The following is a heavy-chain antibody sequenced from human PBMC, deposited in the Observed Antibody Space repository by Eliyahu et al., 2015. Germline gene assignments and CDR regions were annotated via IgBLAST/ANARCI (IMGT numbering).Heavy chain of an antibody. D-gene: IGHD5-18*01. CDR3: ARLLGAYGSGYADS. J-gene: IGHJ5*01. V-gene: IGHV4-30-2*01. CDR2: MYHSGST. CDR1: GGSIXSGIHS. Sequence: QLQLQESGSGLLKASQTLSLXCAVXGGSIXSGIHSWSWIRQAPGKGLECLGYMYHSGSTYYNPSLKSRVTISLDRSKNQFSLKLTSVTAADTAVYYCARLLGAYGSGYADSWGQGTLVTVSS.